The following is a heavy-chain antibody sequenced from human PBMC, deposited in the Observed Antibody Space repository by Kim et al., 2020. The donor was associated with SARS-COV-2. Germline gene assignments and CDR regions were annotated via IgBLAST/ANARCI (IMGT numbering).Heavy chain of an antibody. CDR2: IYHRGST. Sequence: SETLSLTCSVSGGYINTSHYYWAWIRQPPGKGLEWIGTIYHRGSTYYNPSLKSRVTISVDTSRNQFSLKLASVTAADPAVYYCARRTEAGGHFDFWGQGSPVTVAS. CDR3: ARRTEAGGHFDF. D-gene: IGHD3-16*01. CDR1: GGYINTSHYY. J-gene: IGHJ4*02. V-gene: IGHV4-39*01.